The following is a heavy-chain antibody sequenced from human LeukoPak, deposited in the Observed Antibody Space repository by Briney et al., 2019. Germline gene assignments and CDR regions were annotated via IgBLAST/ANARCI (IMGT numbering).Heavy chain of an antibody. J-gene: IGHJ6*03. CDR2: ISSGGDSI. CDR1: GITFSDHY. D-gene: IGHD3-10*01. CDR3: ASGSYGSGFYYFYYMDV. V-gene: IGHV3-11*04. Sequence: PGGSLRLSCEDSGITFSDHYISWIHQAPGKGLEWISYISSGGDSIYYADSVKGRFTISRDNAKNSVSLQMNSLRAEDTAVYYCASGSYGSGFYYFYYMDVWGKGTTVTVSS.